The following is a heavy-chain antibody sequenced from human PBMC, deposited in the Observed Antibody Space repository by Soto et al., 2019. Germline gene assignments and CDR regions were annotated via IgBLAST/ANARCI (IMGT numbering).Heavy chain of an antibody. V-gene: IGHV1-18*01. J-gene: IGHJ6*02. CDR1: GYTFTSYG. CDR2: ISAYNGNT. Sequence: ASVKVSCKASGYTFTSYGISWVRQAPGQGLEWMGWISAYNGNTYYAQKLQGRVTMTTDTSTSTAYMELRSLRADDTAVYYCARDYSSSRYYGMDVWGQGTTVTVSS. CDR3: ARDYSSSRYYGMDV. D-gene: IGHD3-22*01.